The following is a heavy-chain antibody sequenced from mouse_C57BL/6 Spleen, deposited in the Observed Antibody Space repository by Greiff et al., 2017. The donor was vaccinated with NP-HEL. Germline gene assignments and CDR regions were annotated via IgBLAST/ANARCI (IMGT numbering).Heavy chain of an antibody. CDR1: GFTFSDYG. CDR2: ISNLAYSI. Sequence: EVQLVESGGGLVQPGGSLKLSCAASGFTFSDYGMAWVRQAPRKGPEWVAFISNLAYSIYYADTVTGRFTISRENAKNTLYLEMSSLRSEDTAMYYCARHGRDGFDYWGQGTTLTVSS. V-gene: IGHV5-15*01. J-gene: IGHJ2*01. CDR3: ARHGRDGFDY. D-gene: IGHD2-3*01.